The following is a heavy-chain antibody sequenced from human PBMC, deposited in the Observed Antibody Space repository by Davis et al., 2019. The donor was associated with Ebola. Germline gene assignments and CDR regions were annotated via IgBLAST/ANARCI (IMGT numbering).Heavy chain of an antibody. D-gene: IGHD2-2*02. CDR3: ARDGVYCDTTTCYKGGWADS. CDR2: IKNDGSEK. Sequence: GSLRLSCAASGFTFNNYWMSWVRQAPGKGLEWVATIKNDGSEKYYVDAVQGRFTISRDNAKNSVYLEMSSLRAEDTAVYYCARDGVYCDTTTCYKGGWADSWGQGTLATVSS. CDR1: GFTFNNYW. V-gene: IGHV3-7*03. J-gene: IGHJ4*02.